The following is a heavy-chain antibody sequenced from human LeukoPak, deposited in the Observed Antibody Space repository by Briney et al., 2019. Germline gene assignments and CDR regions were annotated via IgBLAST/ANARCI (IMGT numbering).Heavy chain of an antibody. CDR2: INHSGST. J-gene: IGHJ6*04. CDR3: AREIAAAGASYYYYYGMDV. D-gene: IGHD6-13*01. V-gene: IGHV4-34*01. Sequence: SETLSLTCAVYGGSFSGYYWSWIRQPPGKGLEWIGEINHSGSTNYNPSLKSRVTISVDTSKNQFSLKLSSVTAADTAEYYCAREIAAAGASYYYYYGMDVWGKGTTVTVSS. CDR1: GGSFSGYY.